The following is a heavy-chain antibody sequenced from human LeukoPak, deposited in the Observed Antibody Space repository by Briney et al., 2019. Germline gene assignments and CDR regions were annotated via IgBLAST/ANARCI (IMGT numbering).Heavy chain of an antibody. J-gene: IGHJ6*02. CDR3: AKDSIGEASGGMDV. CDR1: GFAFDNFA. Sequence: SLRLSCAASGFAFDNFAMHWVRQAPGKGLEWVSGISYNSGGRGYADSVKGRFTISRDNAKNSLYLQMNSLRSEDTALYYCAKDSIGEASGGMDVWGQGTTVTVSS. V-gene: IGHV3-9*01. CDR2: ISYNSGGR. D-gene: IGHD3-10*01.